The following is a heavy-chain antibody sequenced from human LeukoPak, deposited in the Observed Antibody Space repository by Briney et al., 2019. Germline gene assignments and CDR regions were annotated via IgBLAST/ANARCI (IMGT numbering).Heavy chain of an antibody. CDR1: GGSINSYY. J-gene: IGHJ4*02. D-gene: IGHD5-24*01. Sequence: PSETLSLTCTVSGGSINSYYWSWIRQPPGKGLEWIGYIYYSGSTNYHPSLKSRVTISVDTSKNQFSLKLSSVTAADTAVYYCARSGGYKGYFDFWGQGTLVTVSS. CDR3: ARSGGYKGYFDF. CDR2: IYYSGST. V-gene: IGHV4-59*01.